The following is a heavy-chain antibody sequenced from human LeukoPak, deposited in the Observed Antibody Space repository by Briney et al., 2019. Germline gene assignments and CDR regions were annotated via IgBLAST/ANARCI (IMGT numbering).Heavy chain of an antibody. J-gene: IGHJ4*02. CDR1: GGSCSGYY. D-gene: IGHD6-19*01. CDR3: AISIAVAGTMGGY. CDR2: INHSGST. Sequence: SETLSLTCAVYGGSCSGYYWSWIRQPPGKGLEWIGEINHSGSTNYNPSLKSRVTISVDTSKNQFSLKLSSVTAADTAVYYCAISIAVAGTMGGYWGQGTLVTVSS. V-gene: IGHV4-34*01.